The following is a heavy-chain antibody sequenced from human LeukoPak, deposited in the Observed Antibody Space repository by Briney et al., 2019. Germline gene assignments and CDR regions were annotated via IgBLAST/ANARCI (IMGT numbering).Heavy chain of an antibody. Sequence: GGSLRLSCAAFGFTFTNFWMNWVRQTPGKGLMWVSRIQTDGSTRYAESVKGRFTISRDNAKNTVYLQMNTLSAEDTAIYYCARGLHWNDFNWFDSWGQGTLVTVSS. CDR1: GFTFTNFW. V-gene: IGHV3-74*01. CDR3: ARGLHWNDFNWFDS. J-gene: IGHJ5*01. CDR2: IQTDGST. D-gene: IGHD1-1*01.